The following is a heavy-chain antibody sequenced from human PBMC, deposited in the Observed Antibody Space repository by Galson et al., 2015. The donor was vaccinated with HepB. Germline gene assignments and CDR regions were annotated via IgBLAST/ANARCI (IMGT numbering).Heavy chain of an antibody. CDR1: GFTFSNYW. J-gene: IGHJ4*02. CDR2: INQGGTEI. Sequence: SLRLSCAASGFTFSNYWMSWVRQGPGKGLEWVANINQGGTEIYYVDSVKGRFTISRDNAKNSLFLQMNSLRAEDTAVYYCARGYYWGQGTLVTVSS. CDR3: ARGYY. V-gene: IGHV3-7*03.